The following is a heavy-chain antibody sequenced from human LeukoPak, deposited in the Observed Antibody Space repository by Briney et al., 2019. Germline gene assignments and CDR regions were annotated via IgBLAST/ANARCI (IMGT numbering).Heavy chain of an antibody. V-gene: IGHV3-30*03. CDR2: ISYDATNK. J-gene: IGHJ3*02. Sequence: PGGSLRLSCAASGFTFSSYAMSWVRQAPGKGLEWVAVISYDATNKYYRDSVKGRFTISRDNSKNTLYLQMNSLRVEDTAVYYCARGGHWGSDMYDNSGYSDAFDIWGQGTVVTVSS. CDR3: ARGGHWGSDMYDNSGYSDAFDI. CDR1: GFTFSSYA. D-gene: IGHD3-22*01.